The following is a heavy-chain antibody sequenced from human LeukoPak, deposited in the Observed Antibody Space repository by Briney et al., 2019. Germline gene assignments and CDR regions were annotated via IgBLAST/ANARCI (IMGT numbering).Heavy chain of an antibody. CDR1: GFTFSSYA. V-gene: IGHV3-30-3*01. J-gene: IGHJ4*02. CDR2: IPYDGSNK. CDR3: AKADYVWGSYRPVDY. Sequence: GGSLRLSCAASGFTFSSYAMHWVRQAPGKGLEWVAVIPYDGSNKYYADSVKGRFTISRDNSKNTLYLQMNSLRAEDTAVYYCAKADYVWGSYRPVDYWGQGTLVTVSS. D-gene: IGHD3-16*02.